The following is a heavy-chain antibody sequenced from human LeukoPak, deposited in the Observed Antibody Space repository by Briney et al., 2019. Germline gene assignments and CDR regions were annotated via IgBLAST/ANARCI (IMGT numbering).Heavy chain of an antibody. CDR1: GGTFSSTT. CDR3: ARGWLAETTVATPYNY. V-gene: IGHV1-69*01. Sequence: SVKVSCKASGGTFSSTTINWVRQAPGQGLEWMGGITPIFRTPNYAQKFQGRVTITAVESMSTAYMELSSLRSEDTAVYYCARGWLAETTVATPYNYWGQGTLVTVSS. D-gene: IGHD4-17*01. CDR2: ITPIFRTP. J-gene: IGHJ4*02.